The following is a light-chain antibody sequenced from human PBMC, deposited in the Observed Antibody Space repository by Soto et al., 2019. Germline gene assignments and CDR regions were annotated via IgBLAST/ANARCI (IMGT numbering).Light chain of an antibody. V-gene: IGKV1-9*01. Sequence: DIQLTQSPSFLSASVGDRVTITCRASQGISSYLAWYQQKPGKAPKLLIYAASTFQSGVPSRFSVSGSGTEFTLTISSLQPEDFATYYCQQLNSYPPFTFGPGTKVDIK. CDR1: QGISSY. CDR3: QQLNSYPPFT. CDR2: AAS. J-gene: IGKJ3*01.